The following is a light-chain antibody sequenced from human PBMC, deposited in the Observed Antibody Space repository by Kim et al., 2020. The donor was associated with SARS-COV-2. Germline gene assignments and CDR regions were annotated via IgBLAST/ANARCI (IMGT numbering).Light chain of an antibody. Sequence: PGNTARITCGGNNIGSKSVHWYQQKPGQAPVLVIYYDSDRPSGIPERFSGSNSGNTATLTISRVEAGDEADYYCQVWDSSSDHVVFGGGTQLTVL. V-gene: IGLV3-21*04. CDR2: YDS. CDR1: NIGSKS. CDR3: QVWDSSSDHVV. J-gene: IGLJ2*01.